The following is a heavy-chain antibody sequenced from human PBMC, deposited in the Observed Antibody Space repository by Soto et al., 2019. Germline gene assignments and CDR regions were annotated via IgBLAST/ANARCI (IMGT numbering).Heavy chain of an antibody. Sequence: GESLKISCKGSGYIFTSYWIAWVRQMPGKGLEWMGIIYPGDSDTRYSPSFQGQVTISADKSISTAYLQWSSLKASDTAMYYCGGGGFTGIAAAGPGSYWGRRSLV. CDR2: IYPGDSDT. D-gene: IGHD6-13*01. V-gene: IGHV5-51*01. CDR3: GGGGFTGIAAAGPGSY. CDR1: GYIFTSYW. J-gene: IGHJ4*02.